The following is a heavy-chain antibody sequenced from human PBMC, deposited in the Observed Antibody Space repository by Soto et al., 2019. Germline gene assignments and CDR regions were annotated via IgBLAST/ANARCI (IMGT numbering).Heavy chain of an antibody. CDR2: ISAYNGNT. D-gene: IGHD6-6*01. V-gene: IGHV1-18*01. CDR3: ARDQLGSSTFYFQH. J-gene: IGHJ1*01. Sequence: VXSVKVSCKASGYTFTSYGISWVRQAPGQGLEWMGWISAYNGNTNYAQKLQGRVTMTTDTSTSTAYMELRSLRSDDTAVYYCARDQLGSSTFYFQHWGQGNLVTVSS. CDR1: GYTFTSYG.